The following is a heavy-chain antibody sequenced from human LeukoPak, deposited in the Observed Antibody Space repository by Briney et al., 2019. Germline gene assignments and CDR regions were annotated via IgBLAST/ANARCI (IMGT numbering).Heavy chain of an antibody. V-gene: IGHV4-39*01. CDR2: INYSGTT. D-gene: IGHD1-1*01. CDR1: SGSFSSSSYF. Sequence: SETLSLTCTVSSGSFSSSSYFCGWIRQPPGMGLEWIATINYSGTTYYNPSLKSRGTTSVDTSNNQFSLELSSVTAADTAVYYCARLRGGVQLWGDWGQGALVTVSS. J-gene: IGHJ4*01. CDR3: ARLRGGVQLWGD.